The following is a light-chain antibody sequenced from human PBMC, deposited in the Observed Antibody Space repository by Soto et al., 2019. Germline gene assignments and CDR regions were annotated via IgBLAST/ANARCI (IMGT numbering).Light chain of an antibody. V-gene: IGKV4-1*01. CDR1: QSILYSPNNKNP. CDR2: WAS. Sequence: DIVMTQSPDSLAVSLGERATINCKSSQSILYSPNNKNPLAWFQQQPGQPPKLLIYWASTRESGVPDRFSGSGSGTDFTLTISSLQAEDVAVYYCQQYYSSVVTFGQGTRLEIK. CDR3: QQYYSSVVT. J-gene: IGKJ5*01.